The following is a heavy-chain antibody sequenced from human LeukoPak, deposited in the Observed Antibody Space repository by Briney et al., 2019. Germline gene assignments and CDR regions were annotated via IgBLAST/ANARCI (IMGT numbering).Heavy chain of an antibody. Sequence: GGSLRLSCAASGFTFSSYIMNWVRQAPGKGLEWVSSISSSSSYIYYADSVKGRFTISRDNAKNSLYLQMNSLRAEDTAVYYCARDSSSWYDYGMDVWGKGTTVTVSS. J-gene: IGHJ6*04. CDR2: ISSSSSYI. V-gene: IGHV3-21*01. D-gene: IGHD6-13*01. CDR1: GFTFSSYI. CDR3: ARDSSSWYDYGMDV.